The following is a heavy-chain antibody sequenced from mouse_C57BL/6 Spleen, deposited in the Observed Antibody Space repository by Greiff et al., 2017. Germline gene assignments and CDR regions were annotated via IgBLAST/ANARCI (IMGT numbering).Heavy chain of an antibody. D-gene: IGHD2-5*01. Sequence: QVQLQQSGAELVKPGASVKMSCKASGYTFTTYPIEWMKQNHGKSLEWIGNFHPYNDDTTYNEKFKGKATLTADKSSSTVYMELSRLTSEDSAVYFGAIHEGFSNYEGGAIDYWGQGTSVTVSS. J-gene: IGHJ4*01. CDR1: GYTFTTYP. V-gene: IGHV1-47*01. CDR2: FHPYNDDT. CDR3: AIHEGFSNYEGGAIDY.